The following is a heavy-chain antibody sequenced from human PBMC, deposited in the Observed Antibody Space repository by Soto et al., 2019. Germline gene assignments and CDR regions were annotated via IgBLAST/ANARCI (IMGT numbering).Heavy chain of an antibody. Sequence: KGLEWVGFIRSKAYGGTTEYAASVKGRFTISRDDSKSIAYLQMNSLKTEDTAVFFQTEDGIRDSVPVSAFLLNRSSDL. CDR2: IRSKAYGGTT. J-gene: IGHJ2*01. CDR3: TEDGIRDSVPVSAFLLNRSSDL. V-gene: IGHV3-49*02. D-gene: IGHD3-9*01.